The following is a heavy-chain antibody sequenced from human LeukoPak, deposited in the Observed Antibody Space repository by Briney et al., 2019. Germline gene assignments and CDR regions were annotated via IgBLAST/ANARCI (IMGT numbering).Heavy chain of an antibody. CDR1: GGSISSYY. J-gene: IGHJ3*02. V-gene: IGHV4-59*01. CDR3: ARHGGIEAFDI. Sequence: SETLSLTCTVSGGSISSYYWSWIRQPPGKGLEWIGYIYYSGSTNYNPSLKSRVTISVDTSKNQSSLKLSSVTAADTAVYYCARHGGIEAFDIWGQGTMVTVSS. CDR2: IYYSGST. D-gene: IGHD3-16*01.